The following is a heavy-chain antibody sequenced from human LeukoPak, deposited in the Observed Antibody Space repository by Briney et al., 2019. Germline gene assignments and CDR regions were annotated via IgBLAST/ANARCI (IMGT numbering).Heavy chain of an antibody. CDR3: ARLSQSGVLRFSYYMDV. D-gene: IGHD3-3*01. CDR2: IYHSGST. Sequence: SETLSLTCTVSGGSISSYYWGWIRQPPGKGLEWIGSIYHSGSTYYNPSLKSRVTISVDTSKNQSSLKLSSVTAADTAVYYCARLSQSGVLRFSYYMDVWGKGTTVTVSS. V-gene: IGHV4-38-2*02. J-gene: IGHJ6*03. CDR1: GGSISSYY.